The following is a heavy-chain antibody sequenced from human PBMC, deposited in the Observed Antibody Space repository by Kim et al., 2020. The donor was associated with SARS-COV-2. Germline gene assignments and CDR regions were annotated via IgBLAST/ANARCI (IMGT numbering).Heavy chain of an antibody. CDR2: INPNSGGT. Sequence: ASVKVSCKASGYTFTGYYMHWVRQAPGQGLEWMGWINPNSGGTNYAQKFQGRVTMTRDTSISTAYMELSRLRSDDTAVYYCARAYDILTGSSPWGQGTLVTVSS. CDR3: ARAYDILTGSSP. CDR1: GYTFTGYY. J-gene: IGHJ5*02. V-gene: IGHV1-2*02. D-gene: IGHD3-9*01.